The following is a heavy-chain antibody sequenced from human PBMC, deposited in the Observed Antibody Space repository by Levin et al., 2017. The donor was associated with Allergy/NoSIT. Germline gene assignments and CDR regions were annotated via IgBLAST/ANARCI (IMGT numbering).Heavy chain of an antibody. CDR3: EKVSDIVVVPAAIRVGWFDP. D-gene: IGHD2-2*02. CDR2: ISGSGGST. V-gene: IGHV3-23*01. CDR1: GFTFSSYA. Sequence: GGSLRLSCAASGFTFSSYAMSWVRQAPGKGLEWVSAISGSGGSTYYADSVKGRFTISRDNSKNTLYLDMNSLRAEDTAVYYCEKVSDIVVVPAAIRVGWFDPWGQGTLVTVSS. J-gene: IGHJ5*02.